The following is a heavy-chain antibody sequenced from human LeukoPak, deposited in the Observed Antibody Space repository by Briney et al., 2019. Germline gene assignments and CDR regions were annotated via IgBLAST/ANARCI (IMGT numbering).Heavy chain of an antibody. CDR3: ARASSSTVGLRSLDY. CDR1: GYTFTSFA. D-gene: IGHD6-6*01. Sequence: ASVKVSCKASGYTFTSFAISWVRQAPGQGLERMGWISAYNGNTNYAQKLQGRVTMTTDTSTTTAHMELRSLTSDDTAVYYCARASSSTVGLRSLDYWGQGTLVTVSS. V-gene: IGHV1-18*01. CDR2: ISAYNGNT. J-gene: IGHJ4*02.